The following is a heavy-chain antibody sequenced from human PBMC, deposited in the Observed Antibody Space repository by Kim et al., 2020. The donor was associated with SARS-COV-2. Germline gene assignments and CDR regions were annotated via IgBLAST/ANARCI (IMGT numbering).Heavy chain of an antibody. V-gene: IGHV3-7*01. J-gene: IGHJ4*02. CDR1: GFTFNSYW. Sequence: GGSLRLSCAASGFTFNSYWMNWVRQAPGKGLEWVASIKEGGSDKYYVDSVKGRFTISRDNAKNSLYLQMNNLRAEDTAVYYCARGDWDYWGQGTLVTVSS. CDR2: IKEGGSDK. D-gene: IGHD2-21*02. CDR3: ARGDWDY.